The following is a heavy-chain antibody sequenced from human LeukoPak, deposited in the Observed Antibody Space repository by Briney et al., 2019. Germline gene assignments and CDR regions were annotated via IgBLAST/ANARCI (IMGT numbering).Heavy chain of an antibody. CDR2: IHSSGNT. J-gene: IGHJ3*02. CDR3: ARQIAVAGEWAFDI. D-gene: IGHD6-19*01. Sequence: SETLSLTCTFSGGSITSGSYYWGWIRQPPGKGLEWIWSIHSSGNTYYDPSLKSRVTISVDTSKNEFSLNLSSVTAADTAVYYCARQIAVAGEWAFDIWGQGTMVTVS. CDR1: GGSITSGSYY. V-gene: IGHV4-39*01.